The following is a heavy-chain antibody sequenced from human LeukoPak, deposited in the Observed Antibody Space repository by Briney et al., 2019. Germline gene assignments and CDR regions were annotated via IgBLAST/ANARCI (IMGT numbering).Heavy chain of an antibody. Sequence: PSETLSLTCTVSGGSISSSSYYWGWIRQPPGKGLEWIGSIYYSGSTYYNPSLKSRVTISVDTSKNQFSLKLSSVTAADTAVYYCARLTRGLYSSGWWGGFDYWGQGTLVTVSS. J-gene: IGHJ4*02. V-gene: IGHV4-39*01. D-gene: IGHD6-19*01. CDR3: ARLTRGLYSSGWWGGFDY. CDR2: IYYSGST. CDR1: GGSISSSSYY.